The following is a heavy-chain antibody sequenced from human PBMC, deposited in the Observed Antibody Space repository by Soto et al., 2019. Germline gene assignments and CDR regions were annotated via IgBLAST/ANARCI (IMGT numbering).Heavy chain of an antibody. V-gene: IGHV5-10-1*01. Sequence: GESLKISCNGSGYSFTIYWISWVRQMPGKGLEWMGRIDPSDSYTNYSPSFQGHVTISADKSISTAYLQWSSLKASDTAMYYCARRSIAADGYYYYGMDVWGQGTTVTVSS. CDR3: ARRSIAADGYYYYGMDV. CDR1: GYSFTIYW. D-gene: IGHD6-13*01. CDR2: IDPSDSYT. J-gene: IGHJ6*02.